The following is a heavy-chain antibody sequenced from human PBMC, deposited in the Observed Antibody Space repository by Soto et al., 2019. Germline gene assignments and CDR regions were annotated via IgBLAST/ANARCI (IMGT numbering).Heavy chain of an antibody. Sequence: QVQLVQSGAEVKKPGSSVKVSCKASGGTFSSYAISWVRQAPGQGLEWMGGIIPICGTANYAQKFQGRVTITADESTSTAYMELSSLRSEDTAVYYCARVPDYDSSGYYIPYFDYWGQGTLVTVSS. CDR2: IIPICGTA. CDR3: ARVPDYDSSGYYIPYFDY. CDR1: GGTFSSYA. V-gene: IGHV1-69*01. D-gene: IGHD3-22*01. J-gene: IGHJ4*02.